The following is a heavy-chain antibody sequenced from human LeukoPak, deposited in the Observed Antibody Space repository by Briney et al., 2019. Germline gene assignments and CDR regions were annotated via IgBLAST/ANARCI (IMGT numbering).Heavy chain of an antibody. Sequence: SETLSLTCTVSGGSISNYYWSWIRQPPGKGLEWIGFIYHSGRTNYNPSLESRVTISVDTSKNQFSLKLSSVTSADTAVYYCARDGREGSGSYAYYWGQGTLVTVSS. CDR1: GGSISNYY. CDR3: ARDGREGSGSYAYY. CDR2: IYHSGRT. J-gene: IGHJ4*02. V-gene: IGHV4-59*01. D-gene: IGHD1-26*01.